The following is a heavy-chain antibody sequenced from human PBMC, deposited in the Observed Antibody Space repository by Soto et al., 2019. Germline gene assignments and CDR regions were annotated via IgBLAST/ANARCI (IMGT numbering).Heavy chain of an antibody. D-gene: IGHD5-12*01. CDR2: ISWSSGSI. CDR3: AKSRIVATLSPANFDY. Sequence: EVQLVESGGGLVQPGRSLRLSCAASGFTFDDYAMHWVRQAPGKGLEWVSGISWSSGSIEYGDSVRGRFTISRDNAKNSLYLQMNSLRPEDTALYFCAKSRIVATLSPANFDYWGQGILVTVSS. CDR1: GFTFDDYA. V-gene: IGHV3-9*01. J-gene: IGHJ4*02.